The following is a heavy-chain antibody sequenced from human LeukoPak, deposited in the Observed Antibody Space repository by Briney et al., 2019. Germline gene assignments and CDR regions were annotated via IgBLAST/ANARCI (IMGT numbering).Heavy chain of an antibody. V-gene: IGHV3-23*01. CDR1: GFTFSSYA. D-gene: IGHD6-19*01. CDR2: ISGSGGST. J-gene: IGHJ4*02. CDR3: AKLGEQWLVPSFDY. Sequence: GGSLRLSCAASGFTFSSYAMSWVRQAPGKGLEWVSAISGSGGSTYYADSVKGRFTISRDNSKNTLYLRMNSLRAEDTAVYYCAKLGEQWLVPSFDYWGQGTLVTVSS.